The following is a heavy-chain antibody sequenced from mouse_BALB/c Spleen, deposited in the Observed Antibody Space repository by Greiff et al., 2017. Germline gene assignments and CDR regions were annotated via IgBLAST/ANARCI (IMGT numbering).Heavy chain of an antibody. Sequence: VKVVESGPELVKPGASVKISCKASGYAFSSSWMNWVKQRPGQGLEWIGRIYPGDGDTNYNGKFKGKATLTADKSSSTAYMQLSSLTSVDSAVYFCARGGSSLYYAMDYWGQGTSVTVSS. D-gene: IGHD1-1*01. CDR3: ARGGSSLYYAMDY. V-gene: IGHV1-82*01. CDR2: IYPGDGDT. CDR1: GYAFSSSW. J-gene: IGHJ4*01.